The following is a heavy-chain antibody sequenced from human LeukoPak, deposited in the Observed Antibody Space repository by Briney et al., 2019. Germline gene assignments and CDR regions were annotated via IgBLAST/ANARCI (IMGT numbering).Heavy chain of an antibody. J-gene: IGHJ6*03. D-gene: IGHD5-18*01. CDR1: GFTFSSYA. CDR2: ISGSAGST. V-gene: IGHV3-23*01. Sequence: QAGGSLRLSCAVSGFTFSSYAMSWVRQAPGKGLEWVSAISGSAGSTYYADSVKGRFTISRDNSKNTLYLQMNRLRVEDTAVYYCAKDYTAMVNYYMDVWGKGPRSPSP. CDR3: AKDYTAMVNYYMDV.